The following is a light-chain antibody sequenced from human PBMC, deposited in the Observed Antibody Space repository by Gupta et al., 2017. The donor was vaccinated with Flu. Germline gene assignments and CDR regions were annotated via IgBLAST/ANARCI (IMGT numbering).Light chain of an antibody. J-gene: IGLJ1*01. CDR2: GNS. CDR3: QSYDSSLSGFVEV. CDR1: SPNIGAGYD. V-gene: IGLV1-40*01. Sequence: QSVLTQPPSVSGAPGQRVTISCTGSSPNIGAGYDVQWYQQLPGTAPKLLIFGNSNRPSGVPDLVSGSKSGTSASLAISGLQAENEADYYCQSYDSSLSGFVEVFGTGTKVTVL.